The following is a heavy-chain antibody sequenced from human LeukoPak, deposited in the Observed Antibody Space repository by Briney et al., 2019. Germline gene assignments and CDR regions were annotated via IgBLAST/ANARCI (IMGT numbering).Heavy chain of an antibody. V-gene: IGHV3-48*03. J-gene: IGHJ1*01. CDR2: ISDSGRTT. D-gene: IGHD1-14*01. CDR3: ARRPPFGAWRH. Sequence: GGSLRLSCAVSGLTFSNFKMNWVRQAPGKGLEWVSYISDSGRTTFYADSVKGRFTISRDNAKNSLYLQMSSLRVEDTAVYYCARRPPFGAWRHWGQGTLVTVSS. CDR1: GLTFSNFK.